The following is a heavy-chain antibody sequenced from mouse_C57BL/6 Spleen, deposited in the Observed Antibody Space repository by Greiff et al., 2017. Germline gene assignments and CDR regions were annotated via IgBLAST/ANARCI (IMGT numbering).Heavy chain of an antibody. CDR1: GFTFTAYY. CDR3: ARYRAAQAYFDY. V-gene: IGHV7-3*01. J-gene: IGHJ2*01. D-gene: IGHD3-2*02. Sequence: DVQLVESGGGLVQPGGSLSLSCAASGFTFTAYYMSWVRQPPGKELEWLGFIRNKANGYTTEYIASVKGRFTISRDNSQIILYLQMNALRAEDSATYYCARYRAAQAYFDYWGQGTTLTVSS. CDR2: IRNKANGYTT.